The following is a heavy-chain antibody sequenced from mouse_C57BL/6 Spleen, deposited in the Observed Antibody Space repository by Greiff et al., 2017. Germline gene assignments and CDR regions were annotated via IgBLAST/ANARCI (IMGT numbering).Heavy chain of an antibody. D-gene: IGHD1-1*01. J-gene: IGHJ2*01. Sequence: VQLQQPGAELVKPGASVKLSCKASGYTFTSYWMQWVKQRPGQGLEWIGEIDPSDSYTNYNQKFKGKATLTVDTSSSTAYMQLSSLTSEDSAVYYCAKEDYYGSRFDYWGQGTTLTVSS. CDR2: IDPSDSYT. CDR3: AKEDYYGSRFDY. V-gene: IGHV1-50*01. CDR1: GYTFTSYW.